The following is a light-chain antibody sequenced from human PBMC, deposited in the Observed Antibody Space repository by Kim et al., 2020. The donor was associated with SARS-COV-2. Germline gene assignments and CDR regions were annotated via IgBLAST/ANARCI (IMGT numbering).Light chain of an antibody. CDR2: AVN. J-gene: IGLJ1*01. V-gene: IGLV2-14*03. CDR1: SATIGSYNY. Sequence: GQSITISCTGHSATIGSYNYVSWFQQHPGKAPKLIIFAVNDRPSGISDRFSGSKSGNTASLTISGLQTEDEGNYYCSSYTATSIFVFGTGTKVTVL. CDR3: SSYTATSIFV.